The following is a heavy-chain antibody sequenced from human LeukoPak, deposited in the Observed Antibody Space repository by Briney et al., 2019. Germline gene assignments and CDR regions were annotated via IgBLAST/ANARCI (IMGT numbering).Heavy chain of an antibody. Sequence: GGSPRLSCAASGFTFSSYAMSWVRQAPGKGLEWVSTISSSGGGTFYADSVKGRFTISRDNSKNTLYLQMDSLRAEDTAVYYCAKRPGPGGPFEYWGQGTLVSVSS. D-gene: IGHD3-16*01. CDR2: ISSSGGGT. V-gene: IGHV3-23*01. CDR3: AKRPGPGGPFEY. CDR1: GFTFSSYA. J-gene: IGHJ4*02.